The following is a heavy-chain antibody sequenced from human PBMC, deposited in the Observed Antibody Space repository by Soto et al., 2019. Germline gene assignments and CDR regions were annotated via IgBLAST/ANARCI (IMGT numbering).Heavy chain of an antibody. CDR1: GYTFTNYA. CDR3: ARSLVGTTGEILYYGMDV. J-gene: IGHJ6*02. D-gene: IGHD1-26*01. V-gene: IGHV1-3*01. Sequence: QVPLVQSGAEVKRPGASVKVSCKASGYTFTNYAIHWVRQAPGQRLEWMGWINAGNGDTKFSRKFQGRVSITRDTSASTAYMELSSLRSDDTAVYYCARSLVGTTGEILYYGMDVWGQGTTVTVSS. CDR2: INAGNGDT.